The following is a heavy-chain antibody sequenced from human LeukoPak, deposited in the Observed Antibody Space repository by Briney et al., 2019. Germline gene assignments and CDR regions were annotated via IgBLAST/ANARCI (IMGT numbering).Heavy chain of an antibody. CDR2: INPSGGST. CDR3: ARGSRDGYHP. D-gene: IGHD5-24*01. J-gene: IGHJ5*02. Sequence: ASVKVSCKASGYTFTSYYMHWVRQAPGQGLEWMGVINPSGGSTSYARKFKGRVTMTRDTSTSTVYMELSSLTSEDTAVYYCARGSRDGYHPWGQGTLVTVSS. CDR1: GYTFTSYY. V-gene: IGHV1-46*01.